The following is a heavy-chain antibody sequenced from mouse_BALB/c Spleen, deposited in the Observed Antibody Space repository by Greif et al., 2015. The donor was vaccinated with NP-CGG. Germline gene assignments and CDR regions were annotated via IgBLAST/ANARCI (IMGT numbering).Heavy chain of an antibody. CDR2: IFPGTGTT. Sequence: VQLQESGAELVKPGASVKLSCKTSGYTFTSYWIQWVKQRPGQGLGWIGEIFPGTGTTYYNEKFKGKATLTIDTSSSTAYMQLSSLTSEDSAVYFCARQLGRKEPYAMDYWGQGTSVTVSS. V-gene: IGHV1S132*01. CDR3: ARQLGRKEPYAMDY. J-gene: IGHJ4*01. CDR1: GYTFTSYW. D-gene: IGHD3-1*01.